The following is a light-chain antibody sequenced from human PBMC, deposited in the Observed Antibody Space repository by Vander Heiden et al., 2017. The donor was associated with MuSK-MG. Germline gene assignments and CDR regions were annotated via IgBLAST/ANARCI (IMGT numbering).Light chain of an antibody. CDR1: QSVSSY. V-gene: IGKV3-11*01. Sequence: EIVLTQSPATLSLSPGERAPLSCRASQSVSSYVAWYQQKPGQAPRLLIYDASNRATGIPARFSGSGSGTDFTLTISSLEPEDFAVYYCQQRSNWWTFGQGTKVEIK. CDR3: QQRSNWWT. CDR2: DAS. J-gene: IGKJ1*01.